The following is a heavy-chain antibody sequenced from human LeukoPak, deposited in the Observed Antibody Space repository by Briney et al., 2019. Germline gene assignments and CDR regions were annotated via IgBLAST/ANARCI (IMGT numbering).Heavy chain of an antibody. CDR2: IIPIFGTA. Sequence: ASVKVSCKASGGTFSSYAISWVRQAPGQGLEWMGGIIPIFGTANYAQKFQGRVTITTVESTSTAYMELSSLRSEDTAVYYCAIAALYYYYYYMDVWGKGTTVTVSS. V-gene: IGHV1-69*05. CDR1: GGTFSSYA. CDR3: AIAALYYYYYYMDV. J-gene: IGHJ6*03.